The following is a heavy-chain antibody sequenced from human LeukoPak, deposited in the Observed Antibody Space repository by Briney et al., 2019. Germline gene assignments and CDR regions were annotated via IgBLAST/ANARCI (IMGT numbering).Heavy chain of an antibody. CDR2: IYYSGST. CDR3: ARRPIVAAGAHDY. V-gene: IGHV4-39*01. Sequence: PSETLSLTCTVSGGSISSSSYYWGWIRQPPGKGLEWIGSIYYSGSTYYNPSLKSRVTISVDTSKNQFSLKLSSVTAADTAVYYRARRPIVAAGAHDYWGQGTLVTVSS. J-gene: IGHJ4*02. CDR1: GGSISSSSYY. D-gene: IGHD2-21*01.